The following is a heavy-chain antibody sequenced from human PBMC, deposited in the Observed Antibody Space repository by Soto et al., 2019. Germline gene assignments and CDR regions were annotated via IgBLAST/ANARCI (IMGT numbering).Heavy chain of an antibody. D-gene: IGHD3-9*01. CDR3: ARGGYYDILTGYPTPFFDY. CDR1: GGSFSGYY. CDR2: INHSGST. J-gene: IGHJ4*02. Sequence: SETLSLTCAVYGGSFSGYYWSWIRQPPGKGLEWIGEINHSGSTNYNPSLKSRVTISVDTSKNQFSLKLSSVTAADTAVYYCARGGYYDILTGYPTPFFDYWGQGTLVTVSS. V-gene: IGHV4-34*01.